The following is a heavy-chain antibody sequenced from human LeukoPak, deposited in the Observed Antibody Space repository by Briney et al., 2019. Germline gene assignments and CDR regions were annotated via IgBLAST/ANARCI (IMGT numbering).Heavy chain of an antibody. J-gene: IGHJ4*02. CDR2: ISGSGGST. V-gene: IGHV3-23*01. Sequence: PGGSLRLSCAASGFTFSSYGMSWVRQAPGKGLEWVSAISGSGGSTYYADSVKGRFTISRDNSKNTLYLQMNSLRAEDTAVYYCAKAPLGMVRGAPRYFDYWGQGTLVTVSS. CDR3: AKAPLGMVRGAPRYFDY. CDR1: GFTFSSYG. D-gene: IGHD3-10*01.